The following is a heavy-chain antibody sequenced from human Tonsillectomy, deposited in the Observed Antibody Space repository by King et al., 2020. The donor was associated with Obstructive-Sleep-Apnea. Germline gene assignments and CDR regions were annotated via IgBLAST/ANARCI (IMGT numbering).Heavy chain of an antibody. Sequence: VQLVESGGGLIQPGASLRLSCVVSGFTFSSYAMTWVRQAPGKGLEWVSDISGSGDDTYYADSVKGRFTVSRDNSKNTLYLQMNSLRADDTAVYYCANRYFWGQGTLVTVSS. CDR3: ANRYF. V-gene: IGHV3-23*04. CDR2: ISGSGDDT. CDR1: GFTFSSYA. J-gene: IGHJ4*02.